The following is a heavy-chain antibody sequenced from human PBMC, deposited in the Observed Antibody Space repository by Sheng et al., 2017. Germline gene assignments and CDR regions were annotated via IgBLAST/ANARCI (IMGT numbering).Heavy chain of an antibody. CDR3: ARASIPLKYSSSWFYYMDV. V-gene: IGHV3-30-3*01. CDR1: GFTFSSYA. CDR2: ISYDGSNK. J-gene: IGHJ6*03. D-gene: IGHD6-13*01. Sequence: QVQLVESGGGVVQPGRSLRLSCAASGFTFSSYAMHWVRQAPGKGLEWVAVISYDGSNKYYADSVKGRFTISRDNSKNTLYLQMNSLRAEDTAVYYCARASIPLKYSSSWFYYMDVWGKGTTVTVSS.